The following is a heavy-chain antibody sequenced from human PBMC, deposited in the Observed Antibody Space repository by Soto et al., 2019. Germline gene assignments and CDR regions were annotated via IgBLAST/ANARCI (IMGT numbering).Heavy chain of an antibody. V-gene: IGHV3-74*01. CDR2: IHSDGSST. CDR1: GFTFSYYW. Sequence: DVQLVESGGGSVQPGGSLTLSGAATGFTFSYYWMHWVRQAPGKGLVWVSRIHSDGSSTTDADSVKGRFTISRDNAKNTLYLQMNSLRAEDTAVYYCARGQWGAFDLWGQGTMVTVAS. CDR3: ARGQWGAFDL. D-gene: IGHD1-26*01. J-gene: IGHJ3*01.